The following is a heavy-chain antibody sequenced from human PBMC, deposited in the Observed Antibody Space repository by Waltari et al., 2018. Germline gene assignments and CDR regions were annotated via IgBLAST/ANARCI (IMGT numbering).Heavy chain of an antibody. CDR2: IYHSGGP. CDR1: GYSISSGYY. Sequence: QVQLQESGPGLVKPSETLSLTCAVSGYSISSGYYWGWIRQPPGEGLEWIGRIYHSGGPYYNPSLKRRVTISVDTSKNQFSLKLSSVTAADTAVYYCARLVVVAATVDYWGQGTLVTVSS. CDR3: ARLVVVAATVDY. D-gene: IGHD2-15*01. V-gene: IGHV4-38-2*01. J-gene: IGHJ4*02.